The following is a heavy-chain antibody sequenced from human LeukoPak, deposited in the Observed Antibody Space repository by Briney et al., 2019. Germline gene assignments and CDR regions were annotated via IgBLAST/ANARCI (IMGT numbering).Heavy chain of an antibody. Sequence: SETLSLTCTVSGGSISSYYWSWIRQPPGKGLEWIGYIYYSGSTNYNPSLKSRVTMSVDTSKNQFSLKLSSVTAADTAVYYCARTLGGVVPAAIEHWYFDLWGRGTLVTVSS. V-gene: IGHV4-59*12. CDR2: IYYSGST. J-gene: IGHJ2*01. CDR3: ARTLGGVVPAAIEHWYFDL. CDR1: GGSISSYY. D-gene: IGHD2-2*01.